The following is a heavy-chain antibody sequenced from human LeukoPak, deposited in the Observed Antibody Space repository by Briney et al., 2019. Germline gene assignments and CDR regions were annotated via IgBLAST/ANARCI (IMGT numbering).Heavy chain of an antibody. V-gene: IGHV6-1*01. J-gene: IGHJ6*02. D-gene: IGHD5-12*01. CDR3: AKDYVDIVAKNYYYYYGMDV. CDR1: GDSVSSNSAA. Sequence: SQTLSLTRAISGDSVSSNSAAWNWIRQSPSGGLEWLGRTYYRSKWYNDYAVSVKSRITINPDTSKNQFSLQLNSVTPEDTAVYYCAKDYVDIVAKNYYYYYGMDVWGQGTTVTVSS. CDR2: TYYRSKWYN.